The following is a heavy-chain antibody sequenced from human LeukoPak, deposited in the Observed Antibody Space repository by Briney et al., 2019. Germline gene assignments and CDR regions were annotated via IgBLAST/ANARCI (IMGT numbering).Heavy chain of an antibody. Sequence: GSLRLSCAASGFTFSSYAMHWVRQAPGKGLEWVAVISYDGSNKYYADSVKGRFTISRDNSKNTLYLQMNSLRAEDTAVYYCARPLNYDILTGYLDYWGQGTLVTVSS. CDR2: ISYDGSNK. V-gene: IGHV3-30*04. CDR3: ARPLNYDILTGYLDY. CDR1: GFTFSSYA. D-gene: IGHD3-9*01. J-gene: IGHJ4*02.